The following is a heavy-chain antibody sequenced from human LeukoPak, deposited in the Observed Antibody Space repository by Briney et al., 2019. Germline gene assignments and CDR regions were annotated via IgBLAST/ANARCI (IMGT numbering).Heavy chain of an antibody. CDR2: IKQDGSEK. J-gene: IGHJ6*03. D-gene: IGHD3-3*01. CDR1: GFTFSNYW. CDR3: ARDNGVVHGVYYMDV. V-gene: IGHV3-7*01. Sequence: GGSLRLSCAASGFTFSNYWMTWGRQAPGKGLEWGADIKQDGSEKLYVKSVRGRFTISRDNAKMSLFLPMNSLRAEDTAVYYCARDNGVVHGVYYMDVWGKGTTVTVS.